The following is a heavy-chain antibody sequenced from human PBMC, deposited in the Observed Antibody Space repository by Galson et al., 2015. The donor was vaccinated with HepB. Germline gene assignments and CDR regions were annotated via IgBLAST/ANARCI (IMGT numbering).Heavy chain of an antibody. V-gene: IGHV1-69*13. CDR1: GGTFSSYT. D-gene: IGHD1-1*01. J-gene: IGHJ3*02. Sequence: SVKVSCKASGGTFSSYTISWVRQAPGQGLEWMGGIIPIFGTANYAQKFQGRVTITADESTSTAYMELSSLRSEDTAVYYCARDGASGTTRGYDAFDIWGQGTMVTVSS. CDR3: ARDGASGTTRGYDAFDI. CDR2: IIPIFGTA.